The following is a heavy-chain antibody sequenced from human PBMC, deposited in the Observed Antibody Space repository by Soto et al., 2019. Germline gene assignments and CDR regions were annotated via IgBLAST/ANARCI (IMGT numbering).Heavy chain of an antibody. Sequence: QVQLVQSGAEVKKPGSSVKVSCKASGGTFSSYAISWVRQAPGQGLEWMGGIIPIFGTANYAQKFQGRVTITADEFTSTAYMELSSLRSEDTAVYYCARGSDYYDSSGYYRLDPWGQGTLVTVSS. D-gene: IGHD3-22*01. CDR1: GGTFSSYA. J-gene: IGHJ5*02. CDR2: IIPIFGTA. V-gene: IGHV1-69*01. CDR3: ARGSDYYDSSGYYRLDP.